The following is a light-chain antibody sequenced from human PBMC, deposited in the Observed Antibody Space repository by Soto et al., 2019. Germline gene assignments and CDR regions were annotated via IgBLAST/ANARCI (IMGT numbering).Light chain of an antibody. Sequence: EIMLTQSPATLSLSPGERATLSCRASQSVGSFLAWYQQKPGQTPRLLIYDASNRATGIPARFSGSGSGTDFTLTSSSLEPEDFAVYYCQQRTNWPLTFGGGTQVEIK. J-gene: IGKJ4*01. V-gene: IGKV3-11*01. CDR1: QSVGSF. CDR2: DAS. CDR3: QQRTNWPLT.